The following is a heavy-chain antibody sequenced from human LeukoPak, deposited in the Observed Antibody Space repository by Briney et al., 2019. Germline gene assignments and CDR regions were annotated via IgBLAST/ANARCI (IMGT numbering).Heavy chain of an antibody. V-gene: IGHV4-34*01. Sequence: PSETLSLTCTVSGGSISSYYWSWIRQPPGKGLEWIGEINHSGSTNYNPSLKSRVTISVDTSKNQFSLKLSSVTAADTAVYYCARGPADVDIVATKGADYWGQGTLVTVSS. CDR3: ARGPADVDIVATKGADY. CDR1: GGSISSYY. CDR2: INHSGST. J-gene: IGHJ4*02. D-gene: IGHD5-12*01.